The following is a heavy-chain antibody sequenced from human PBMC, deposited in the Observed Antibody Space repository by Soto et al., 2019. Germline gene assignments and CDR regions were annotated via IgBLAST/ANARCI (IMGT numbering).Heavy chain of an antibody. V-gene: IGHV4-59*01. Sequence: SETLSLTCTVSGGSISSYHWSWIRQPPGKGLEWIGYIYYSGSTNYNPSLKSRVTISVDTSKNQFSLKLSSVTAADTAVYYCARGVGGVRDPFFDYWGQGTLVTVSS. CDR3: ARGVGGVRDPFFDY. D-gene: IGHD3-3*01. CDR2: IYYSGST. J-gene: IGHJ4*02. CDR1: GGSISSYH.